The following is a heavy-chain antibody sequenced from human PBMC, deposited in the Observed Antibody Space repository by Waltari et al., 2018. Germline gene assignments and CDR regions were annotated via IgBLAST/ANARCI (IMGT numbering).Heavy chain of an antibody. CDR2: IWYDGSDQ. CDR3: VRKKAGLMDAFDL. V-gene: IGHV3-33*01. J-gene: IGHJ3*01. CDR1: GFIFGAHG. Sequence: QMRLVESGGGVVQPGRSLSIYCAASGFIFGAHGMHWVRQAPGKGLQWVATIWYDGSDQKYADSVKGRFTISRDNGQNTMNLQMSGLRVEDTALYYCVRKKAGLMDAFDLWGQGTMVTVSS.